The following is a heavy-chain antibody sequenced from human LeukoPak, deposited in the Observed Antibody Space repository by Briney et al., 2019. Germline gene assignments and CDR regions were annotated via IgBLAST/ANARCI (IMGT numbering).Heavy chain of an antibody. CDR2: IYTSECT. J-gene: IGHJ4*02. CDR3: ARGLWFGDENPPYFDY. Sequence: SETLSLTCSVSGGSISSSNYYWGWLRQPAGKGLDWLVRIYTSECTNYNPSLKSRVTISVDTSRNQFSLKLSSVTAADTAVYYCARGLWFGDENPPYFDYWGQGILVTVSS. V-gene: IGHV4-61*02. D-gene: IGHD3-10*01. CDR1: GGSISSSNYY.